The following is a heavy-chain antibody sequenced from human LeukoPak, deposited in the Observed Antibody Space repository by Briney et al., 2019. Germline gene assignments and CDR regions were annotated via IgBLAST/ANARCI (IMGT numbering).Heavy chain of an antibody. V-gene: IGHV3-48*01. CDR1: GFTFSNYN. Sequence: GGSLRLSCAASGFTFSNYNMNWVRQAPGKGLECIAYFSSSSSTIYYADSVKGRFTISRDNAKNSLFLHMNSLRAEDTALYYCARENFADLFDFWGQGALVTVSS. D-gene: IGHD1-7*01. J-gene: IGHJ4*02. CDR3: ARENFADLFDF. CDR2: FSSSSSTI.